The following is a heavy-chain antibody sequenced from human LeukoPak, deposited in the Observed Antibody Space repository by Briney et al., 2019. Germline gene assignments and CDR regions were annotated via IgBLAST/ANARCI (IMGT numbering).Heavy chain of an antibody. D-gene: IGHD1-1*01. CDR1: GFTFSSYS. CDR3: ARVFLEPSFDY. V-gene: IGHV3-48*01. J-gene: IGHJ4*02. CDR2: ISSSSSTI. Sequence: GGSLRLSCAASGFTFSSYSMNWVRQAPGKGLEWDSYISSSSSTIYYADSVKGRFTISRDNAKNSLYLQMNSLRAEDTAVYYCARVFLEPSFDYWGQGTLVTVSS.